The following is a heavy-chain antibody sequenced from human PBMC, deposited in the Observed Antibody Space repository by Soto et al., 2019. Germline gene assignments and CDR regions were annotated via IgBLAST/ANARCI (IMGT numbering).Heavy chain of an antibody. CDR1: EFTLSDYD. CDR2: IDISCNT. V-gene: IGHV3-13*01. Sequence: EVQLVESGGGLVQPGGSLRLSCAASEFTLSDYDMHWVRQATGTGLEWVSSIDISCNTYYVGSVQGRFTISRDSAKNSLYLHMSSLRVGETAVYFCVREGLGGHIGPFDIWGQGTMVTAS. CDR3: VREGLGGHIGPFDI. D-gene: IGHD3-10*01. J-gene: IGHJ3*02.